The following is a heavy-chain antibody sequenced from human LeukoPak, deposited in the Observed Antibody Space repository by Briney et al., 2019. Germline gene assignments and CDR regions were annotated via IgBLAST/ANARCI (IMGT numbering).Heavy chain of an antibody. CDR3: TTDRRMSNSWSLSIFDY. CDR1: GFTVSNAW. D-gene: IGHD6-13*01. J-gene: IGHJ4*02. Sequence: PGGSLRLSCAASGFTVSNAWMNWVRQAPGKGLEWIGRIQRKIDGETTDYAAPVKGRFTISRDDSKNTLYLQMNSLKTEDTAVYYCTTDRRMSNSWSLSIFDYWGQGTLVTVSS. V-gene: IGHV3-15*01. CDR2: IQRKIDGETT.